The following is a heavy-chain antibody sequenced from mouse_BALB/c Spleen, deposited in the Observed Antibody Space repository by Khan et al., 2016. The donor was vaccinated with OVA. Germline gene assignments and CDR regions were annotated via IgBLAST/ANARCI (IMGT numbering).Heavy chain of an antibody. CDR3: ARGGNFFAY. CDR1: GYAFTNYW. J-gene: IGHJ3*01. D-gene: IGHD2-1*01. CDR2: IYPGNGDT. V-gene: IGHV1-80*01. Sequence: VQLQESGAELVRPGSSVKISCKASGYAFTNYWMNWVKQRPGQGLEWIGQIYPGNGDTNYNGKFKGKATLTTDRSSSTAYMQLRSLTSEASAVYFCARGGNFFAYWGEGTLVTVSA.